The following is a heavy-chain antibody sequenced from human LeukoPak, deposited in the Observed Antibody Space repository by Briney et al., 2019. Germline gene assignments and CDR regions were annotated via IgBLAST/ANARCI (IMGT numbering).Heavy chain of an antibody. J-gene: IGHJ4*02. CDR2: IKQVGSEK. D-gene: IGHD2-2*01. Sequence: SWVRQAPGKGLEWVANIKQVGSEKYYVDSVKGRFTISRDNAENSLYLQMNSLRAEDTAVYYCARSIYCSSTSCYGKFDYWGQGTLVTVSS. CDR3: ARSIYCSSTSCYGKFDY. V-gene: IGHV3-7*01.